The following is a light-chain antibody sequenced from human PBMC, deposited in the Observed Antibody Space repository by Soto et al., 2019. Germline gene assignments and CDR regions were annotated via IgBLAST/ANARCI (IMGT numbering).Light chain of an antibody. V-gene: IGLV1-44*01. CDR3: SAWDDSLNGYV. CDR1: SSNIGTNA. CDR2: NNN. J-gene: IGLJ1*01. Sequence: QSVLTQPPSASGTPGQRVTISCSGGSSNIGTNAVNWYQQLPGTAPKLLIYNNNQRPSGVPDRFSGSKSGTSASLAISGLQCEDEADYYCSAWDDSLNGYVFGTGSKVTVL.